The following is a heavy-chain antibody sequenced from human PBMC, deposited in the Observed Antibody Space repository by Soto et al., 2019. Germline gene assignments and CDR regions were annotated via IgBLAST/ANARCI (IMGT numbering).Heavy chain of an antibody. CDR1: GFTFSTYW. D-gene: IGHD5-12*01. J-gene: IGHJ4*02. CDR3: AKIYSGYDFLFDY. V-gene: IGHV3-74*01. CDR2: INSDGSST. Sequence: PGGSLRLSCAASGFTFSTYWMHWVRQAPGKGLVWVSRINSDGSSTSYADSVKGRFTISRDNSKNTLYLQMNSLRAEDTAVYYCAKIYSGYDFLFDYWGQGTLVTLSS.